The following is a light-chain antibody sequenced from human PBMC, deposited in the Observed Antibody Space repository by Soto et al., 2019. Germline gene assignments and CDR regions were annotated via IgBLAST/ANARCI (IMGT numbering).Light chain of an antibody. J-gene: IGKJ4*01. Sequence: EIVLTQSPGTLSLSPGERATLSCRASQSVSSSYLAWYQQKPGQAPRLLIYGASSRATGIPDRFSVSGSGTDFTLTISRLEPEDFALYYCQQYGSSPAFGGGTKVEIK. CDR3: QQYGSSPA. V-gene: IGKV3-20*01. CDR2: GAS. CDR1: QSVSSSY.